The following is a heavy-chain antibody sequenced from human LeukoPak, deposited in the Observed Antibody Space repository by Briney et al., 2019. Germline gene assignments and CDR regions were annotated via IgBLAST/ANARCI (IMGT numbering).Heavy chain of an antibody. CDR1: GGSISSYY. Sequence: SETLSLTCTVSGGSISSYYWSWIRQPPGKGLEWIGYIYYSGSTNYNPSLKSRVTISVDTSKNQFSLKLSSATAADTAVYYCARGQQLAYYFDYWGQGTLVTVSS. V-gene: IGHV4-59*01. D-gene: IGHD6-13*01. CDR3: ARGQQLAYYFDY. J-gene: IGHJ4*02. CDR2: IYYSGST.